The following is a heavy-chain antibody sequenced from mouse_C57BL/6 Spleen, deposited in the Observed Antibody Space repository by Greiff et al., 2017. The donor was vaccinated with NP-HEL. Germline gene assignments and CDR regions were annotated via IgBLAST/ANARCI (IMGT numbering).Heavy chain of an antibody. Sequence: EVQLQQSGGGLVQPKGSLKLSCAASGFTFNTYAMHWVRQAPGKGLEWVARIRSKSSNYATYYADSVKDSFTISRDDSQSMLYLQMNNLKTEDAAMYYCVGELGLGAMDYWGQGTSVTVSS. CDR2: IRSKSSNYAT. D-gene: IGHD4-1*01. CDR1: GFTFNTYA. CDR3: VGELGLGAMDY. V-gene: IGHV10-3*01. J-gene: IGHJ4*01.